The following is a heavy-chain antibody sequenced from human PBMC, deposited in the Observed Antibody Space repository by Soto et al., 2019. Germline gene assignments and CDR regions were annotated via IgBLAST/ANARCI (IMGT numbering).Heavy chain of an antibody. Sequence: SETLSLTCTVSGGSISSGGYSWTWIRQSPGKGLEWIGYTYQSGSAYYNPSLKSRVTISVDRSKNQFSLNLTAVTAADTAVYYCARDYYGMDVWGQGTTVTVSS. CDR2: TYQSGSA. V-gene: IGHV4-30-2*06. CDR3: ARDYYGMDV. J-gene: IGHJ6*02. CDR1: GGSISSGGYS.